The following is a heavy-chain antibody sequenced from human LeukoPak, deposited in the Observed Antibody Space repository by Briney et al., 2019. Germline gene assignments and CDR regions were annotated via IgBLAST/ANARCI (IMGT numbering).Heavy chain of an antibody. CDR2: ISAYNGDT. Sequence: ASVKVSCKASGYTFKTYSFTWVRQAPGQGLEWMGRISAYNGDTNYAQKFQGRVALTADTFTSTGYMEPTSLRSDDTAVYYCAFRGVIPNYFDYWGQGSLVTVPS. V-gene: IGHV1-18*01. CDR3: AFRGVIPNYFDY. CDR1: GYTFKTYS. J-gene: IGHJ4*02. D-gene: IGHD3-10*01.